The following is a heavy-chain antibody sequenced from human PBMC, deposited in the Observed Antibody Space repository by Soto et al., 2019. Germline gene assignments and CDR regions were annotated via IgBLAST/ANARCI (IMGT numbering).Heavy chain of an antibody. D-gene: IGHD3-22*01. CDR3: AKAHYYDSSGRSLGY. Sequence: GGSLRLSCAASGLTFSSYSMSWVRQAPGKGLEWVTAISGSGGSTYYADSVKGRFTISRDNSKNTLYLQMNSLRAEDTAVYYCAKAHYYDSSGRSLGYWGQGTLVTVSS. CDR1: GLTFSSYS. V-gene: IGHV3-23*01. CDR2: ISGSGGST. J-gene: IGHJ4*02.